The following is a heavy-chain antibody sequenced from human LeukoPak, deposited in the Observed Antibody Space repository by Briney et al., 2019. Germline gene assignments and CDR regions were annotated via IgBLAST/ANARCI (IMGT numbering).Heavy chain of an antibody. Sequence: PGGSLRLSCATSGFIFTNYHLHWVRQAPGKGLEWVSIISSNSGYIYYADSVKGRFTVSRDNAKKSLHLQMDSLRGDDTAVYYCAREHWWRMDVWGHGTTVIVSS. CDR1: GFIFTNYH. V-gene: IGHV3-21*04. CDR3: AREHWWRMDV. J-gene: IGHJ6*02. CDR2: ISSNSGYI. D-gene: IGHD2-8*02.